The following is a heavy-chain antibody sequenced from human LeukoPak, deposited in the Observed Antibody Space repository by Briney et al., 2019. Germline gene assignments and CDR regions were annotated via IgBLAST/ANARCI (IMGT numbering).Heavy chain of an antibody. CDR2: IRGDGSEK. Sequence: GGSLRLSCAASGFIFRNYWMSWVRQAPGKGLEWVGFIRGDGSEKDYQDSVKGRFTISRDNAKNSLYLQMNSLRAEDTAVYYCARDSSSWYVNYYYGMDVWGQGTTVTVSS. V-gene: IGHV3-7*03. D-gene: IGHD6-13*01. J-gene: IGHJ6*02. CDR1: GFIFRNYW. CDR3: ARDSSSWYVNYYYGMDV.